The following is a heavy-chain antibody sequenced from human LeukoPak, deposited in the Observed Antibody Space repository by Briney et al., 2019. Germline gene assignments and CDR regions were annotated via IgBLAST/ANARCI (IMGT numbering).Heavy chain of an antibody. CDR3: ARLDYGDQLDY. CDR2: IYYSGST. J-gene: IGHJ4*02. D-gene: IGHD4-17*01. V-gene: IGHV4-39*07. CDR1: GGSISSSSYY. Sequence: SETLSLTCTVSGGSISSSSYYWGWIRQPPGKGLEWIGSIYYSGSTYYNPSLKSRVTISVDTSKNQFSLKLSSVTAADTAVYYCARLDYGDQLDYWGQGTLVTVSS.